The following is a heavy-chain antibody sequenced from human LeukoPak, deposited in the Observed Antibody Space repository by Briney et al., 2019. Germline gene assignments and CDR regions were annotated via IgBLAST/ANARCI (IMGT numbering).Heavy chain of an antibody. CDR1: GFTFSSYS. CDR2: ICFSGNYI. Sequence: PGGSLRLSCVASGFTFSSYSMNWVRQAPGKGLEWVSSICFSGNYIYYADSVRGRITLSRDNAKNSLYLQMNSLRAEDTAVYYCAKDLLLARAKFDYWGQGTLVTVSS. V-gene: IGHV3-21*04. CDR3: AKDLLLARAKFDY. J-gene: IGHJ4*02.